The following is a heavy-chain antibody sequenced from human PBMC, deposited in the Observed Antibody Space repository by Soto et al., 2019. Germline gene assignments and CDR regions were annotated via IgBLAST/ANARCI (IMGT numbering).Heavy chain of an antibody. V-gene: IGHV3-9*01. D-gene: IGHD1-26*01. CDR1: GFTFDDYV. CDR2: ISGSIGRI. Sequence: EVHLVESGGGLVQPGRSLRLSCAASGFTFDDYVMHWVRQAPGKGLEWVSDISGSIGRIAYADSLKGRFTISRDNAKNSLYLQMNSLRAEDTAFYYCAKSASLGRGYLYLWGRGTLVTVSS. J-gene: IGHJ2*01. CDR3: AKSASLGRGYLYL.